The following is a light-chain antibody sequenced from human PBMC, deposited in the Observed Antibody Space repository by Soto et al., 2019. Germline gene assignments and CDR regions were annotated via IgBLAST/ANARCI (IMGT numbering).Light chain of an antibody. CDR3: QQSFSTPIT. Sequence: DSQMTQSPSTLSAFVGDRVTITCRASQSISSYLNWYQQKPGRAPKLLISAPSSLQTGVPSRFSGSGSGTDFTLTISSLQPEDFATYYCQQSFSTPITFGQGTRLEI. J-gene: IGKJ5*01. V-gene: IGKV1-39*01. CDR1: QSISSY. CDR2: APS.